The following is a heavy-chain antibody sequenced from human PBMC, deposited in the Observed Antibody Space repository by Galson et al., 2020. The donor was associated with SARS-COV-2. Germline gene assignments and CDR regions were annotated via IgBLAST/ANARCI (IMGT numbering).Heavy chain of an antibody. V-gene: IGHV3-13*01. J-gene: IGHJ3*02. CDR1: GFTFSDYD. Sequence: GESLKISCAASGFTFSDYDMHWVRQASGQRLEWVSLAGSVGDTYYLGSVKGRFIISRDNAKSSLYLQMNSLTAGDTAIYYCTRGQVGNAFDIWGQGTLVTVSS. CDR2: AGSVGDT. CDR3: TRGQVGNAFDI. D-gene: IGHD1-26*01.